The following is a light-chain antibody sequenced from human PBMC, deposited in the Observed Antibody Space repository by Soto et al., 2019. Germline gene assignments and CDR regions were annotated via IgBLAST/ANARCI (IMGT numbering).Light chain of an antibody. CDR3: CSYGGSGTWV. Sequence: QSALTQPASVSGSPGQSITISCTVTSSDVGSYTLVSWYQHHPGKVPKLMIYEVSKRPSGLSNRVSGSKSGNTASRTISGLLAEDEAEYYCCSYGGSGTWVFGGGTKLTVL. J-gene: IGLJ2*01. CDR2: EVS. V-gene: IGLV2-23*02. CDR1: SSDVGSYTL.